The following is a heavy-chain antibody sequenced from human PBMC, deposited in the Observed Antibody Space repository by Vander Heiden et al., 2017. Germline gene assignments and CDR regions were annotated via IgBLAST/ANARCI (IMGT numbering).Heavy chain of an antibody. CDR1: GYTFTSNG. V-gene: IGHV1-18*04. J-gene: IGHJ4*02. Sequence: QVQLVQSEAEVKKPGASLKVRCKASGYTFTSNGISGVRQAPGQGLEWMGWISADSGNTIYEQKFQGRVTMTRDTSTNTVYMELRSLISDDTAVYYCARDVWFRFDSWDQGTLVTVSS. CDR2: ISADSGNT. CDR3: ARDVWFRFDS. D-gene: IGHD3-10*01.